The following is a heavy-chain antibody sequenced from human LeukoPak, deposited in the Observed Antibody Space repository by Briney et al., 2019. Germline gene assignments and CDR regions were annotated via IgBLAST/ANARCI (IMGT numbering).Heavy chain of an antibody. V-gene: IGHV4-39*01. Sequence: SETLSLTCTVSGTSISISSYYWGWIRQSPGKGLEWIGSIYHSGNTYYNPSLKSRVAISVDTSKNYFSLRLNSVTAADTAVYFCARHGGFCTSTTCYLNWFDPWGQGTLVTVSS. CDR2: IYHSGNT. CDR3: ARHGGFCTSTTCYLNWFDP. D-gene: IGHD2-2*01. CDR1: GTSISISSYY. J-gene: IGHJ5*02.